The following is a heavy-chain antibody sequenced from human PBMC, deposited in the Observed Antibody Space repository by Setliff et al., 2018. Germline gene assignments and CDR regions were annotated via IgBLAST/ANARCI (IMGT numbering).Heavy chain of an antibody. Sequence: SETLSLTCTVSGGSISSSSYYWGWIRQPPGKGLEWIGSIYYSGSTYYNPSLKSRVTISVDTSKNQFSLKLSSVTAADTAVYYCARGRVTTLENYYYYYGMDVWGQGTTVTVS. J-gene: IGHJ6*02. CDR3: ARGRVTTLENYYYYYGMDV. CDR2: IYYSGST. V-gene: IGHV4-39*07. D-gene: IGHD4-17*01. CDR1: GGSISSSSYY.